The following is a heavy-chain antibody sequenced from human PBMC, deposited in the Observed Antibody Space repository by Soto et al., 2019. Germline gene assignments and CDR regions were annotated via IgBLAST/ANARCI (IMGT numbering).Heavy chain of an antibody. CDR2: ISYDGSNK. Sequence: PRLSCAASGFTFSSYGMHWVRQAPGKGLEWVAVISYDGSNKYYADSVKGRFTISRDNSKNTLYLQMNSLRAEDTAVYYCASMAGYFDYSGQGTLVTVSS. CDR3: ASMAGYFDY. CDR1: GFTFSSYG. D-gene: IGHD3-10*01. V-gene: IGHV3-30*03. J-gene: IGHJ4*02.